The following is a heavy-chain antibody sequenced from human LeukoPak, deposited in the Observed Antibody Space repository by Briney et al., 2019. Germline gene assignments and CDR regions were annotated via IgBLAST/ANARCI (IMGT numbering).Heavy chain of an antibody. Sequence: PGGSLRLSCAASGFTFSSYSMNWVRQAPGKGLEWVSYISSSSSTIYYADSVKGRFTISRDNAKNSLYLQMNSLRAEDTAVYYCAKKGYYDGSGYYMYYFDYWGQGTLVTVSS. V-gene: IGHV3-48*04. D-gene: IGHD3-22*01. J-gene: IGHJ4*02. CDR2: ISSSSSTI. CDR3: AKKGYYDGSGYYMYYFDY. CDR1: GFTFSSYS.